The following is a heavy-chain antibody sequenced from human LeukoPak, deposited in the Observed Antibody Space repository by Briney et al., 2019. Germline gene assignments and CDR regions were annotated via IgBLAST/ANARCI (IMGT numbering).Heavy chain of an antibody. D-gene: IGHD3-10*01. CDR2: ISSSGSTI. V-gene: IGHV3-11*01. Sequence: GGSLRLSCAASGFTFTDYYMSWIRQAPGKGLEWISYISSSGSTIYYADSVKGRFTISRDNAKNSLYLQMNSLRAEDTAVYYCAKVRTRWTMVRGVPYMDVWGKGTTVTVSS. CDR1: GFTFTDYY. J-gene: IGHJ6*03. CDR3: AKVRTRWTMVRGVPYMDV.